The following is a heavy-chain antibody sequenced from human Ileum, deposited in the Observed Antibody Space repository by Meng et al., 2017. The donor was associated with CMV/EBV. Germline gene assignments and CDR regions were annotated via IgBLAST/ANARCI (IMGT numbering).Heavy chain of an antibody. CDR2: INHVGRT. CDR1: GGSLRGHY. CDR3: ARGLFRYPAYFDL. D-gene: IGHD3-16*02. J-gene: IGHJ4*02. V-gene: IGHV4-34*01. Sequence: VHLQQWGAVLLKPSETPSLTLAVYGGSLRGHYCNWIRQYPGNGLQWIAEINHVGRTNSNPSLASRVTISQDTSKNQCSLKLNSVTVADSAVYYCARGLFRYPAYFDLWGQGTLVTVSS.